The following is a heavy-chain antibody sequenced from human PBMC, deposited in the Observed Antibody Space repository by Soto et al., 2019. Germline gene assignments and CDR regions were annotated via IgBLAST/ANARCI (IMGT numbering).Heavy chain of an antibody. V-gene: IGHV3-30*09. D-gene: IGHD3-3*01. J-gene: IGHJ2*01. CDR1: GFTFNDYP. Sequence: QVQLVESGGGVVQPGMSLRLSCAASGFTFNDYPMNWVRQAPGKGREWVTLISYDGNKKYYADSVKGRFAISRATSTNTLYLQMSRLRAEDTAVYYCARGVNYNFWSSQQNSYFDLWGRGTVVTVSS. CDR2: ISYDGNKK. CDR3: ARGVNYNFWSSQQNSYFDL.